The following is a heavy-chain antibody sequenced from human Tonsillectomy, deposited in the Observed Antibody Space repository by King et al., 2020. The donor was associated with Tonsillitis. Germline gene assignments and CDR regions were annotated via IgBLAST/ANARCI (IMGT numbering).Heavy chain of an antibody. CDR1: GFTFSSYS. J-gene: IGHJ6*02. V-gene: IGHV3-48*01. Sequence: QLVQSGGGLVQPGGSLRLSCAASGFTFSSYSMNWVRQAPGKGLEWVSYISSSGSTIYYADSVKGRFTISRDNAKNSLYLQMNSLRAEDTAVYYCARDFLDYYDSSGYYHYYGMDVWAKGPRSPSP. CDR3: ARDFLDYYDSSGYYHYYGMDV. CDR2: ISSSGSTI. D-gene: IGHD3-22*01.